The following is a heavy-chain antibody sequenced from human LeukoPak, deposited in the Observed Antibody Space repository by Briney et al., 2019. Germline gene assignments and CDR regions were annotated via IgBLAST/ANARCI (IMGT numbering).Heavy chain of an antibody. CDR3: ARGRDYGDYGGKIPQREFDY. Sequence: PSETLSLTCAVYGGSFSGYYWSWIRQPPGKGLEWIGEINHSGSTNYNPSLESRVTISVDTSKNQFSLKLSSVTAADTAVYYCARGRDYGDYGGKIPQREFDYWGQGTLVTVSS. V-gene: IGHV4-34*01. CDR2: INHSGST. J-gene: IGHJ4*02. D-gene: IGHD4-17*01. CDR1: GGSFSGYY.